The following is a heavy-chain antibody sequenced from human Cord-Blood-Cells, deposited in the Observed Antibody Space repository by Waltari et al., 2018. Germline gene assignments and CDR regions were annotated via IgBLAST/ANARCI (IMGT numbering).Heavy chain of an antibody. V-gene: IGHV1-2*02. Sequence: VQLVQSGAEVKKPGASVKVSCKASGYTFTGYYMHWVRQAPGQRLEWMGWINPNSGGTNYAQKFQGRVTKTRATSIRTAYMELSRVRSDGTAVYFGARDVRVDTAMVGSYWFDRWGQGTLGTV. CDR2: INPNSGGT. CDR3: ARDVRVDTAMVGSYWFDR. D-gene: IGHD5-18*01. CDR1: GYTFTGYY. J-gene: IGHJ5*02.